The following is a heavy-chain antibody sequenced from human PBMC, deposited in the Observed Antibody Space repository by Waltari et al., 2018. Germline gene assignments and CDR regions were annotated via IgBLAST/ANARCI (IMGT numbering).Heavy chain of an antibody. J-gene: IGHJ4*02. CDR2: ILPIFGTA. Sequence: QVQLVQSGAEVKKPGSSVKVSCKASGGTFSSYAISWVRQAPGQGLEWMGGILPIFGTANYAQQFHGRVTITEDESTGTAYMELSSLRSEDTAVYYCAREFERAMVTGGGVYWGQGTLVTVSS. D-gene: IGHD2-8*02. CDR3: AREFERAMVTGGGVY. CDR1: GGTFSSYA. V-gene: IGHV1-69*01.